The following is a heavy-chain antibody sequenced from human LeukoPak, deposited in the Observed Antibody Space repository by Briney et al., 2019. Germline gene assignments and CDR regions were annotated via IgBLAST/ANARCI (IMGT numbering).Heavy chain of an antibody. CDR1: GFTFSSYW. V-gene: IGHV3-7*03. D-gene: IGHD2/OR15-2a*01. CDR2: IKQDGSET. J-gene: IGHJ4*02. Sequence: GGSLRLSCAASGFTFSSYWMSWVRQAPGKGLEWVANIKQDGSETYYVDSVKGRFTISRDNSKNTVYLQMRNLRVEHTAVYYCAKVVAGNIDYYFDYWGQGILVAVSS. CDR3: AKVVAGNIDYYFDY.